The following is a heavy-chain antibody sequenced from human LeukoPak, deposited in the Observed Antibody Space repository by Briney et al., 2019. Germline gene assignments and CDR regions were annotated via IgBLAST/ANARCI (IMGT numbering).Heavy chain of an antibody. Sequence: SGGSLRLSCAASGSTFSSYSMNWVRQAPGKGLEWVSSISSSSDHIAYADSVKGRFTISRDNAKNALYLQMNSLRAEDTAVYYCARDFWSGYPPGYWGQGTLVTVSS. CDR1: GSTFSSYS. CDR2: ISSSSDHI. V-gene: IGHV3-21*01. CDR3: ARDFWSGYPPGY. D-gene: IGHD3-3*01. J-gene: IGHJ4*02.